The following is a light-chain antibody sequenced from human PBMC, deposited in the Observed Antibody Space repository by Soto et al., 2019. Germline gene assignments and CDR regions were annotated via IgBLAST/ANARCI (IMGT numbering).Light chain of an antibody. CDR2: EGS. CDR1: SSDVGSYNL. V-gene: IGLV2-23*01. Sequence: QSALTQSASVSGSPGQSITISCTGTSSDVGSYNLVSWYQQHPGKAPKLIIYEGSKRPSGVSNRFSGSKSGNTASLTISGLQAEDEADYHCCSYAGSNTVVFGGGTKLTVL. CDR3: CSYAGSNTVV. J-gene: IGLJ2*01.